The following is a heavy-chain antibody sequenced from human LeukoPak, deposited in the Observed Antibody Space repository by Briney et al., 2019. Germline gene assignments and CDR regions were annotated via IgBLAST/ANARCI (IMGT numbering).Heavy chain of an antibody. CDR2: INHSGGT. CDR3: ARVGGSQQLLYQPYYYYYYMDV. J-gene: IGHJ6*03. CDR1: GGSFSGYY. Sequence: SETLSLTCAVYGGSFSGYYWSWIPQPPGKGREWIGEINHSGGTNYNPSLKSRVTISVDTSKNQFSLKLSSVTAADTAVYYCARVGGSQQLLYQPYYYYYYMDVWGKGTTVTVSS. V-gene: IGHV4-34*01. D-gene: IGHD2-2*02.